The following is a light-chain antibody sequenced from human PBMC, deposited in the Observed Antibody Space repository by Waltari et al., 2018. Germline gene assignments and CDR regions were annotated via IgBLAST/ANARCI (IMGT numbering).Light chain of an antibody. Sequence: QSALTQPASVSGSPGQSITISCTGTSSDIGAYNFVSWYQQDPGKAPKVLIYEVTNRPPGVSDRFSGSKSGNTASLTISGLQAEDEGHYYCSSYVASSTLWVFGGGTKLTVL. CDR3: SSYVASSTLWV. CDR2: EVT. CDR1: SSDIGAYNF. V-gene: IGLV2-14*01. J-gene: IGLJ3*02.